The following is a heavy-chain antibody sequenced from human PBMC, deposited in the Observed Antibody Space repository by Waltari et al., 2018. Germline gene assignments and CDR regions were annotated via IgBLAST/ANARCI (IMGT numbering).Heavy chain of an antibody. CDR1: SGSISIPDYF. V-gene: IGHV4-30-4*01. CDR2: VSYRGIT. CDR3: ARTTFVRYFDY. Sequence: QVQLQESGPGLVKPSQTLTLTCTVSSGSISIPDYFLSWIRQAPGKGLEWIGSVSYRGITYYNPSLASRVTMSVDTSKNQFSLNLNSMTAADAAVYYCARTTFVRYFDYWGQGTLVTVSS. D-gene: IGHD1-1*01. J-gene: IGHJ4*02.